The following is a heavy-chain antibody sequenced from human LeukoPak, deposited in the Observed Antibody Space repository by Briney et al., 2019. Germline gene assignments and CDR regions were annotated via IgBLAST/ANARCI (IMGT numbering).Heavy chain of an antibody. D-gene: IGHD6-6*01. V-gene: IGHV3-9*01. J-gene: IGHJ6*03. CDR2: ISWNSGSI. CDR3: AKDSSSAYYYYYMDV. CDR1: RFTFDDYA. Sequence: GGSLRLSCAASRFTFDDYAMHWVRQAPGKGLEWVSGISWNSGSIGYADSVKGRFTISGDNAKNSLYLQMNSLRAEDTALYYCAKDSSSAYYYYYMDVWGKGTTVTVSS.